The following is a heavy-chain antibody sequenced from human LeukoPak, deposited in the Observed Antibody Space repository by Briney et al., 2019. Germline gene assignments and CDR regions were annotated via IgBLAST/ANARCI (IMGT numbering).Heavy chain of an antibody. CDR2: ISYDGSNK. CDR3: ATGPPLQLERLAFDY. J-gene: IGHJ4*02. Sequence: GGSLRLSCAASGFTFSSYGMHWVRQAPGKGLEWVAVISYDGSNKYYADSVKGRFTISRDNSKNTLYLQMNSLRSEDTAVYYCATGPPLQLERLAFDYWGQGTLVTVSS. CDR1: GFTFSSYG. V-gene: IGHV3-30*03. D-gene: IGHD1-1*01.